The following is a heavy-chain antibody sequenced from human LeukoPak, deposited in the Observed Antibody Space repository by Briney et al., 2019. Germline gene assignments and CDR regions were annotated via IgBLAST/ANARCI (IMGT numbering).Heavy chain of an antibody. CDR1: GDSVSSNSTT. V-gene: IGHV6-1*01. CDR2: TYYRSKWYK. J-gene: IGHJ1*01. CDR3: ARGPSYFQH. Sequence: SQTLSLTCAISGDSVSSNSTTWNWIRQSPSRGLEWLGRTYYRSKWYKYYAVSVKGRITINPDTSKNQFSLQLDSVTPEDTAVYYCARGPSYFQHWGQGTLVTVSS.